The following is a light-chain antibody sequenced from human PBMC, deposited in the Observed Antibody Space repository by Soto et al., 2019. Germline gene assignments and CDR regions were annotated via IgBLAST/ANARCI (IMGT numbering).Light chain of an antibody. CDR3: QQSYSTLRLT. Sequence: IQMTQSPSTLSASVGDRVTITCRASQSISRWLAWYQQKPGKAPNLLIYAASSLQSGVPSRFSGSGSGTDFTLTISSLQPEDFATYYCQQSYSTLRLTFGGGTKVDIK. J-gene: IGKJ4*01. CDR2: AAS. V-gene: IGKV1-39*01. CDR1: QSISRW.